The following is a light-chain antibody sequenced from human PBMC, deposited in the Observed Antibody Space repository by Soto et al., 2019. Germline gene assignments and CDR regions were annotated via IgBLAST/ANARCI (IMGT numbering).Light chain of an antibody. CDR1: SGSIANNY. J-gene: IGLJ1*01. V-gene: IGLV6-57*04. CDR3: QSYDSTIFYV. Sequence: NFMLTQPHSVSESPGKTVTISCTRSSGSIANNYVQWYQQRPGSAPSTVTYEDVQRPSGVPDRFSGSIDSSSNSASLTISGLKTEDEADYYCQSYDSTIFYVFGTGTKLTVL. CDR2: EDV.